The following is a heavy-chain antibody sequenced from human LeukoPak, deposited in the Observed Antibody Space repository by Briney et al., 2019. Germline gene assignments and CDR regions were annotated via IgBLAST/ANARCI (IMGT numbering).Heavy chain of an antibody. D-gene: IGHD5-12*01. Sequence: GGSLRLSCSASGFTYSISAMHWVRQAPGKGLEYVSAIVSNGGSTYYADSVKSRFTISRDNSKNTLYLQMSSLRAEDTAVYYCVKPSGYSGYGYFFDYWGQGTLVNVSS. CDR3: VKPSGYSGYGYFFDY. J-gene: IGHJ4*02. CDR1: GFTYSISA. CDR2: IVSNGGST. V-gene: IGHV3-64D*06.